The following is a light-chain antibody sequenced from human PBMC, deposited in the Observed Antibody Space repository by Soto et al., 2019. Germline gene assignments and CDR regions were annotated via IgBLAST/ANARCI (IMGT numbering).Light chain of an antibody. CDR2: DAS. CDR3: QQYNSWPET. Sequence: ETLRTQSPATLSVSDGERATLSCRASQSVSSSYLAWYQQKPGQAPRLLIYDASTRATGIPARFTGSGSGTEVTLTISSLQSEEFAVYYCQQYNSWPETFGQGTKVDIK. V-gene: IGKV3-15*01. CDR1: QSVSSSY. J-gene: IGKJ1*01.